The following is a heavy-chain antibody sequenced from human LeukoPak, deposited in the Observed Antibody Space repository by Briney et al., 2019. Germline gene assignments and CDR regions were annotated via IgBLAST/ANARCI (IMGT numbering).Heavy chain of an antibody. CDR2: ISNSGGSL. CDR1: GFAFSSYG. Sequence: PGGSLRLSCAASGFAFSSYGMSWVRQAPGKGLEWVSAISNSGGSLYHADSVKGRFTISRDNFKNTLYLQMNSLRAEDTALDYCAKARGSSWYEFDCWGQGTLVTVSP. V-gene: IGHV3-23*01. D-gene: IGHD6-13*01. CDR3: AKARGSSWYEFDC. J-gene: IGHJ4*02.